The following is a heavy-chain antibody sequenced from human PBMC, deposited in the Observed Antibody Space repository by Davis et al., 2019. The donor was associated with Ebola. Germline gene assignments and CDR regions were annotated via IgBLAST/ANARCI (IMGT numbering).Heavy chain of an antibody. CDR2: ISYDGSNK. CDR3: AKDHRYCSGGSCYSSSYGMDV. CDR1: GFTFDTYG. D-gene: IGHD2-15*01. V-gene: IGHV3-30*18. J-gene: IGHJ6*02. Sequence: GESLKISCAASGFTFDTYGMHWVRQAPGKGLEWVAVISYDGSNKYYADSVKGRFTISRDNSKNTLYLQMNSLRVEDTAVYYCAKDHRYCSGGSCYSSSYGMDVWGQGTTVTVSS.